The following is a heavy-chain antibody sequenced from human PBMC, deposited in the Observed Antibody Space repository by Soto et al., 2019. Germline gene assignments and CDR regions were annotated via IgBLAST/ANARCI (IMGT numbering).Heavy chain of an antibody. V-gene: IGHV1-69*02. CDR2: IIPILGIA. CDR1: RGTFSSYT. J-gene: IGHJ4*02. Sequence: QVQLVQSGAEVKKPGSSVKVSCKASRGTFSSYTISWVRQAPGQGLEWMGRIIPILGIANYAQKFQGRVTITADKSTSTAYMELSSLRSEDTAMYYCASAVQLERLACYYFDYWGQGTLVTVSS. D-gene: IGHD1-1*01. CDR3: ASAVQLERLACYYFDY.